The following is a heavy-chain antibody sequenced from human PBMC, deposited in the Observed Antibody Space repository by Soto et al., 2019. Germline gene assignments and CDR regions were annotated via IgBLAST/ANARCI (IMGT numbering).Heavy chain of an antibody. V-gene: IGHV1-2*02. Sequence: ASVKVSCKASGYTFTGYYMHWVRQAPGQGLEWMGWINPNSGGTNYAQKFQGRVTMTRDTSISTAYMELSRLRSDDTAVYYCASLHTYYDSSGYFAFDIWGQGTMVTVSS. CDR1: GYTFTGYY. J-gene: IGHJ3*02. D-gene: IGHD3-22*01. CDR3: ASLHTYYDSSGYFAFDI. CDR2: INPNSGGT.